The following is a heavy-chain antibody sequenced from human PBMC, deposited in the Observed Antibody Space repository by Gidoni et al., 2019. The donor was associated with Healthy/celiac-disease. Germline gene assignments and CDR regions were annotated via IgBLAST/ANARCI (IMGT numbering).Heavy chain of an antibody. J-gene: IGHJ4*02. CDR3: ARDQYDFWSGYYTY. V-gene: IGHV3-7*04. Sequence: APGKGLEWVANIKQDGSEKYYVDSVKGRFTISRDNAKNPLYLQMNSLRAEDTAVYYCARDQYDFWSGYYTYWGQGTLVTVSS. CDR2: IKQDGSEK. D-gene: IGHD3-3*01.